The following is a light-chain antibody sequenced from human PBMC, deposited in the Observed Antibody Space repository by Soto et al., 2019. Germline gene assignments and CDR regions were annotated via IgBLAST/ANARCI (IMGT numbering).Light chain of an antibody. CDR1: TSDVGSYSY. Sequence: QSALTQPRSVSGSPGQSVTISCTGTTSDVGSYSYVSWYQHHPGKAPKLMIYDVNKRPSAVPDRFSGSKSGSTASLTISGLQAEDEADYYCCSYAGSYTHYVFGTGTKVTVL. V-gene: IGLV2-11*01. CDR2: DVN. J-gene: IGLJ1*01. CDR3: CSYAGSYTHYV.